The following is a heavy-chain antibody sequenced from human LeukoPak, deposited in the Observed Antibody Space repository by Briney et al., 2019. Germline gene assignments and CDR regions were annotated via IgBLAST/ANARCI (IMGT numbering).Heavy chain of an antibody. J-gene: IGHJ4*02. V-gene: IGHV4-59*08. Sequence: SETLSLTCTVSGGSISSYYWSWIRQPPGKGLERIGYIYYSGSTNYNPSLKSRVTISVDTSKNQFSLKLSSVTAADTAVYYCARKKGSRTYFDYWGQGTLVTVSS. CDR1: GGSISSYY. CDR2: IYYSGST. D-gene: IGHD1-14*01. CDR3: ARKKGSRTYFDY.